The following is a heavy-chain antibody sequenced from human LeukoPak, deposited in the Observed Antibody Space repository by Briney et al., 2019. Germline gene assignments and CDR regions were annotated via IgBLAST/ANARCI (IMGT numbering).Heavy chain of an antibody. V-gene: IGHV4-39*01. J-gene: IGHJ4*02. Sequence: SETLSLTCTVSGGSISSSSYYWGWIRQPPGKGLEWIGSIYYSGSTYNNPSLKSRVTISVDASKNQFSLKVSSVTAADTAIYYRARHWSIVGAENYFDYWGQGTLVTVSS. CDR1: GGSISSSSYY. D-gene: IGHD1-26*01. CDR2: IYYSGST. CDR3: ARHWSIVGAENYFDY.